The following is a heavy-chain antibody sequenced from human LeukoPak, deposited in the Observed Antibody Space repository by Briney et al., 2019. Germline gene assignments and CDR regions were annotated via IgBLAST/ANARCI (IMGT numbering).Heavy chain of an antibody. D-gene: IGHD5-24*01. CDR2: IMPVPGVS. CDR3: ARSVIEEMSATYNWFDP. V-gene: IGHV1-69*04. Sequence: SVKVSCKASGGTFSSYVISWVRQAPGQGLEWVGRIMPVPGVSNYAQKFQGRVTITADKSTSTAYMELSRLRSEDTAVYYCARSVIEEMSATYNWFDPWGQGTLITVSS. J-gene: IGHJ5*02. CDR1: GGTFSSYV.